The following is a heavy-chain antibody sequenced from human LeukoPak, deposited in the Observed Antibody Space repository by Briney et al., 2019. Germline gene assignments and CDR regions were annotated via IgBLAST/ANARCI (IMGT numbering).Heavy chain of an antibody. V-gene: IGHV3-30*04. CDR3: ATGSPFDY. CDR2: ISYDESNK. CDR1: GFTFSSYA. Sequence: GGSLRLSCAASGFTFSSYAMHWVRQAPGKGLEWVAVISYDESNKYYADSVKGRFTTSRDNSKNTLYLQMNSLRAEDTAVYYCATGSPFDYWGQGTLVTVSS. J-gene: IGHJ4*02.